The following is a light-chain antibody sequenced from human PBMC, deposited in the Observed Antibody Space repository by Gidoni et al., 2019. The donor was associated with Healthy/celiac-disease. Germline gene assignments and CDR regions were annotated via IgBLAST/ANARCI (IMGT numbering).Light chain of an antibody. CDR3: MQALQTPTA. CDR1: QSLLHSNGYNY. CDR2: LGS. Sequence: DIVMTQSPLSLPVTPGEPASISCRSSQSLLHSNGYNYLDWYLQKPGQSPQILIYLGSNRASGVPDRFSGSGSGTDFTLKISRVEAEDVGVYYCMQALQTPTAFXGXTKVEIK. J-gene: IGKJ4*01. V-gene: IGKV2-28*01.